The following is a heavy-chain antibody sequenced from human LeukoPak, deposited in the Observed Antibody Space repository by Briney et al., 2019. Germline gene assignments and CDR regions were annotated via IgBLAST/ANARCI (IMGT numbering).Heavy chain of an antibody. D-gene: IGHD2-2*01. J-gene: IGHJ3*02. CDR2: IYYSGST. Sequence: PSETLSLTCTVSGGSISSSSYYWGWIRQPPGKGLEWIGSIYYSGSTYYNPSLKSRVIISVDRSKNQFSLKLSSVTAADTAVYYCARVRVVVVPAPDAFDIWGQGTMVTVSS. CDR3: ARVRVVVVPAPDAFDI. CDR1: GGSISSSSYY. V-gene: IGHV4-39*07.